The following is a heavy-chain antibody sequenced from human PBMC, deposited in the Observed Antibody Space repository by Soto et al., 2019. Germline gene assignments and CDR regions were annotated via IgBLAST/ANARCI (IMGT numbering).Heavy chain of an antibody. CDR2: IIPILGIA. CDR3: AGGVGYITFFGVASSEPDDY. J-gene: IGHJ4*02. Sequence: QVQLVQSGAEVKKPGSSVKVSCKASGGTFSSYTISWVRQAPGQGLEWMGRIIPILGIANYAQKFQGRVTITADKSTSTAYMELSSLRSEDTAVYYCAGGVGYITFFGVASSEPDDYWGQGTLVTVSS. D-gene: IGHD3-3*01. CDR1: GGTFSSYT. V-gene: IGHV1-69*02.